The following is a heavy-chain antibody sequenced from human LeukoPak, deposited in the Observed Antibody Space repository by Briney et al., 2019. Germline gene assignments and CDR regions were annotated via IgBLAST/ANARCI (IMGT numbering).Heavy chain of an antibody. J-gene: IGHJ4*02. D-gene: IGHD4-23*01. CDR2: IYTDGST. CDR3: ARDRPYGGKGDFDY. V-gene: IGHV3-66*01. Sequence: PGGSLRLSCAASGFTVSSNYMNWVRQAPGKGLEWVSVIYTDGSTYYADSVQGRFTISRDNSKNTLYLQMNSLRAEDTAVYYCARDRPYGGKGDFDYWGQGTLVTVSS. CDR1: GFTVSSNY.